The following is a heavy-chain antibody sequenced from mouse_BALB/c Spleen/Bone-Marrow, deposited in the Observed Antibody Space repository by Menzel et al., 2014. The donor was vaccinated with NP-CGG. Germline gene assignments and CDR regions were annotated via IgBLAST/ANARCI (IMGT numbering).Heavy chain of an antibody. CDR1: GFNIKDTY. V-gene: IGHV14-3*02. Sequence: EVQLQESGAELVKPGASVKLSCTASGFNIKDTYMHWVKQRPEQGLEWIGRIDPANGNTKYDPNFQGKATITAVTSSNTAYLQLSSLTSEDTAVYYCARPIFLWGQGTSVTVSS. CDR3: ARPIFL. CDR2: IDPANGNT. J-gene: IGHJ4*01.